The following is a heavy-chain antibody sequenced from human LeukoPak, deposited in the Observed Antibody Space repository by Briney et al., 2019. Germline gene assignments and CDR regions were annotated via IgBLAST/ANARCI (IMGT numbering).Heavy chain of an antibody. CDR3: ARSGDLRLEWLFH. D-gene: IGHD3-3*01. J-gene: IGHJ4*02. Sequence: SETLSLTCSVSGGSISGSSYYWGWIRQPPGKGLEWIGSIYYSGSTYYNPSLKSRVTISVDTSKNQFSLKLSSVTAADTAVYYCARSGDLRLEWLFHWGQGTLVTVSS. CDR2: IYYSGST. CDR1: GGSISGSSYY. V-gene: IGHV4-39*01.